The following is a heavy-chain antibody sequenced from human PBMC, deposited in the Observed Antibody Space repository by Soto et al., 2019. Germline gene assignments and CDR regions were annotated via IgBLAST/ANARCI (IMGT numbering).Heavy chain of an antibody. J-gene: IGHJ6*02. CDR1: GFSLSGSGMR. CDR2: IDWEDTK. CDR3: ARAFYGMDV. V-gene: IGHV2-70*04. Sequence: SGPTLVNPTQTLTLTCTVSGFSLSGSGMRVTWIRQPPGKALEWLARIDWEDTKLYSTSLKTRLTISKDTSKNQVVLTMTNVDPADTGTYYCARAFYGMDVWGQGTTVTVS.